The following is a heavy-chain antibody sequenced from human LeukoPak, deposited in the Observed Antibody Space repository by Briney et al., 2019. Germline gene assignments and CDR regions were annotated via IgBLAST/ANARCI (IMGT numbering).Heavy chain of an antibody. CDR2: ISGSGGST. D-gene: IGHD6-13*01. CDR3: ARAAYSSNWYSMFYFDY. CDR1: GFTFSSYA. Sequence: GGSLRLSCAASGFTFSSYAMNWVRQAPRKGLEWVSAISGSGGSTYYADSVKGRFTISRDNSKNTLYLQMNSLRAEDTAIYYCARAAYSSNWYSMFYFDYWGQGTLVTVSS. V-gene: IGHV3-23*01. J-gene: IGHJ4*02.